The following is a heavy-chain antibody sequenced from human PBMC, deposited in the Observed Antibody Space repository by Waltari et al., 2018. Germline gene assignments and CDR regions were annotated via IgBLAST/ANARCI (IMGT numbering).Heavy chain of an antibody. CDR1: RFTVRSNY. V-gene: IGHV3-53*01. Sequence: EVPLVESGGGLIQPGGSLRLPCAASRFTVRSNYMSWVLQAPGKGLEWVAVIYRGGSTYYADSVKWRRTISRDNSTNTLSLQMNSLRAEDTAVYYCARSLAAAGTSFWVPVDYWGQGTLVTVSS. D-gene: IGHD6-13*01. CDR3: ARSLAAAGTSFWVPVDY. J-gene: IGHJ4*02. CDR2: IYRGGST.